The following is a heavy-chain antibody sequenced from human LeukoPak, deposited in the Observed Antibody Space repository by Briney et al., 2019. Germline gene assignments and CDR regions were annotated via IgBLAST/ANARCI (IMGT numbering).Heavy chain of an antibody. Sequence: GGSLRLSCAASGFTFSSYSMNWVRQAPGKGLEWVSSISSSSSYIYYADSVKGRFTISRDNAKNSLYLQMNSLRAEDTAVYYCARGRIDGYNDLVDYWGQGTLVTVSS. J-gene: IGHJ4*02. V-gene: IGHV3-21*01. CDR2: ISSSSSYI. CDR1: GFTFSSYS. D-gene: IGHD5-24*01. CDR3: ARGRIDGYNDLVDY.